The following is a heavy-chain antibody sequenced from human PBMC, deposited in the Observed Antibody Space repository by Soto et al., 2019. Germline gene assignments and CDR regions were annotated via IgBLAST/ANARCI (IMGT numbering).Heavy chain of an antibody. CDR2: IYYSGST. Sequence: TLSLTCTVSGGSISSGDYYWSWIRQPPGKGLEWIGYIYYSGSTYYNPSLKSRVTISVDTSKNQFSLKLSSVTAADAAVYYCARDAYRYGLGFDYWGQGTLVTVSS. D-gene: IGHD5-18*01. V-gene: IGHV4-30-4*01. J-gene: IGHJ4*02. CDR3: ARDAYRYGLGFDY. CDR1: GGSISSGDYY.